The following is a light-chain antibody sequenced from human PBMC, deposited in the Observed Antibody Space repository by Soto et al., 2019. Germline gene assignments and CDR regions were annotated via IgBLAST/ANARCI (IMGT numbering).Light chain of an antibody. CDR3: QQYFSTPT. Sequence: DIVMTQSPGPLAVSLGEGATINCKSSQNILYSANNKDYLAWYQQKPGQAPNLLIYWASTRESGVPDRFSGSGSGTEFTLTISSLQAEDVAIYYCQQYFSTPTFGQGTKVEIK. CDR2: WAS. J-gene: IGKJ1*01. CDR1: QNILYSANNKDY. V-gene: IGKV4-1*01.